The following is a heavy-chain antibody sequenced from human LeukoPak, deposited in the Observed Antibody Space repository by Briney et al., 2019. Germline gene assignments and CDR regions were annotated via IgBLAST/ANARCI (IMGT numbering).Heavy chain of an antibody. CDR1: GYTFTSYG. CDR2: ISAYNGNT. V-gene: IGHV1-18*01. J-gene: IGHJ4*02. Sequence: GASVKVPCKASGYTFTSYGISWVRQAPGQGLEWMGWISAYNGNTNYAQKLQGRVTMTTDTSASTAYMELRSLRSDDTAVYYCARSLPYYYDSSGYYRQGTYFDYWGQGTLVTVSS. D-gene: IGHD3-22*01. CDR3: ARSLPYYYDSSGYYRQGTYFDY.